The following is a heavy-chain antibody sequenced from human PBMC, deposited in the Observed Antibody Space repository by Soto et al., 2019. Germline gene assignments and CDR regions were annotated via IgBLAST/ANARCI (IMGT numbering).Heavy chain of an antibody. CDR1: GGSVGGGVYY. V-gene: IGHV4-31*11. D-gene: IGHD4-4*01. CDR3: ARALSDYTPDT. J-gene: IGHJ5*02. Sequence: QVQLQESGPGLVKPSQTLSLTCAVSGGSVGGGVYYWGWIRQHPGKGLEWIGYINYSGSSYYNPSLRSRVSMSVDTSKNHFSLNLSSVTAADTAAYYCARALSDYTPDTWGQGTLVTVSS. CDR2: INYSGSS.